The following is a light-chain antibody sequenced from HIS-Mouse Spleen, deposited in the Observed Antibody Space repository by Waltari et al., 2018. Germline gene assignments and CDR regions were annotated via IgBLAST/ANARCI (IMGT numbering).Light chain of an antibody. V-gene: IGKV1-39*01. CDR3: QQSYSTPMYT. J-gene: IGKJ2*01. CDR1: QSISSY. Sequence: DLQMTQSQSSLPAPVGDRATITCRVSQSISSYLNWYQQKPGKAPKTLIYAASSLQSGVPSRFSGSGSGTDFTLTISSLQPEDFATYYCQQSYSTPMYTFGQGTKLEIK. CDR2: AAS.